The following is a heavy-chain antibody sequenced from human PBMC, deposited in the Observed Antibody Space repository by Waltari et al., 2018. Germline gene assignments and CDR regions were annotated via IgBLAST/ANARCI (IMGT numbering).Heavy chain of an antibody. D-gene: IGHD6-19*01. CDR3: AKIYSSGWSCFDY. CDR2: ISWNSGSI. J-gene: IGHJ4*02. CDR1: GFTFDDYA. V-gene: IGHV3-9*01. Sequence: EVQLVESGGGLVQPGRSLRLSCAASGFTFDDYAMHWVRQAPGKGLEWVSGISWNSGSIGYADSVKGRFTISRDNAKNSLYLQMNSLRAEDTALYYCAKIYSSGWSCFDYWGQGTLVTVSS.